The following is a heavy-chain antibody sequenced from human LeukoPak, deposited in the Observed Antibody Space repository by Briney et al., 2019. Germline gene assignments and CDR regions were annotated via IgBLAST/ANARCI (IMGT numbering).Heavy chain of an antibody. J-gene: IGHJ4*02. CDR1: GFTFSSYG. V-gene: IGHV3-30*18. D-gene: IGHD1-26*01. CDR3: AKDGQVPGATELDY. CDR2: ISYDGSNK. Sequence: GGSLRLSCAASGFTFSSYGMHWVRQAPGKGLEWVAVISYDGSNKYYADSVKGRFTISRDNSKNTLYLQMNSLRAEDTAVYYCAKDGQVPGATELDYWGQGTLVTVSS.